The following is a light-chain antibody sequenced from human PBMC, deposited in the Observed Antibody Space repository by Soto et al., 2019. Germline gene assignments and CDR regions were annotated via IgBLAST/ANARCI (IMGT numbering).Light chain of an antibody. Sequence: DIQMTQSPSTLSASGGDRVTMSCRANQSISFWLAWYQQKPRKAPKLLISDASSLESGVPSRFSGSGSGTEFTLTIKSLQPDDFATYYCQQYQSYLYTFGQGTKVDI. J-gene: IGKJ2*01. CDR1: QSISFW. CDR3: QQYQSYLYT. CDR2: DAS. V-gene: IGKV1-5*01.